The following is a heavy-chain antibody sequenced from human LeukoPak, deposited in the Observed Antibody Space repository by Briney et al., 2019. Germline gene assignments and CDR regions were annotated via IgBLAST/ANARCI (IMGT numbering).Heavy chain of an antibody. CDR2: ISSSSSYI. J-gene: IGHJ4*02. D-gene: IGHD3-9*01. CDR3: ARVDDILTGYYTPMEDY. V-gene: IGHV3-21*01. Sequence: PGGSLRLFCAASGFTFSSYSMNWVRQAPGKGLEWVSSISSSSSYIYYADSVKGRFTISRDNAKNSLYLQMNSLRAEDTAVYYCARVDDILTGYYTPMEDYWGQGTLVTVSS. CDR1: GFTFSSYS.